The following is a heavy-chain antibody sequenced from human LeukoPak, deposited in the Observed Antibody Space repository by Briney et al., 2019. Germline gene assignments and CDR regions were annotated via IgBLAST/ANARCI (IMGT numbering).Heavy chain of an antibody. CDR1: GFTFSSYW. J-gene: IGHJ4*02. CDR2: IKRDWSSP. D-gene: IGHD1-14*01. CDR3: AALDNGRDY. Sequence: GGSLRLSCAASGFTFSSYWMHWIRHAPGKGLVWVSRIKRDWSSPAYADSVEGRFTISRHNAKNTWYLEMNSLRAEDTAVYYGAALDNGRDYWGQGTLVTVSS. V-gene: IGHV3-74*01.